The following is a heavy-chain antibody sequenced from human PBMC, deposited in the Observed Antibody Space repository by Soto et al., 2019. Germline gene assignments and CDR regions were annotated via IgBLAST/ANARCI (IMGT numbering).Heavy chain of an antibody. CDR2: VHYSGTT. Sequence: QLQLQESGPRLVKSSETLSLTCTVSGGSIRSYYWRWIRQSPGRGLEWIGYVHYSGTTNYNPSLTSRVAMSLDSSKRQFSLTLNSVTAADTAVYYCARGTALIYGDYPGAGYFDFWGQGIQVTVSS. V-gene: IGHV4-59*01. CDR3: ARGTALIYGDYPGAGYFDF. D-gene: IGHD4-17*01. J-gene: IGHJ4*02. CDR1: GGSIRSYY.